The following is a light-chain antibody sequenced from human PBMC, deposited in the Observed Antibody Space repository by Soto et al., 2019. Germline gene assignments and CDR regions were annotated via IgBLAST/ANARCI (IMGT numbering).Light chain of an antibody. CDR1: SSDVGEENY. CDR2: EVS. V-gene: IGLV2-8*01. CDR3: QAYDYSLTAFV. Sequence: QSALTQPPSASGSPGQSVTITCSGTSSDVGEENYVSWYQQHPGKVPKLILYEVSKRPSGVPDRFSGSKSGTSASLAITGLQAEDEADYYCQAYDYSLTAFVFGGGTKLTVL. J-gene: IGLJ3*02.